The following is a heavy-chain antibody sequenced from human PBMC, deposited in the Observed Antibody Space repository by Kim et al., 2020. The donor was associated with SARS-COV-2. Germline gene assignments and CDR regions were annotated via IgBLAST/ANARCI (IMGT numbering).Heavy chain of an antibody. CDR3: AKSFSGSYFGYDY. CDR2: ISYDGSNK. V-gene: IGHV3-30*18. D-gene: IGHD1-26*01. CDR1: GFTFNTYA. J-gene: IGHJ4*02. Sequence: GGSLRLSCAASGFTFNTYAMNWVRQAPGKGLEWVAVISYDGSNKYYADSVKGRFTISRDNSKNTLYLQMNSLRIEDTAVYYCAKSFSGSYFGYDYWGQGTLVTVSS.